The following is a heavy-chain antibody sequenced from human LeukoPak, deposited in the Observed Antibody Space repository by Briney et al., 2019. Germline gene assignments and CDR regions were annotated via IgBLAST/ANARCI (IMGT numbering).Heavy chain of an antibody. V-gene: IGHV4-59*08. Sequence: PSETLSLTCTVSGGSISSYYWSWIRQPPGKGLGWIGYIYYSGSTNYNPSHKSRVTISVDTSKNQFSLKLSSVTAADTAVYYCARLLYSSSWYSLDYWGQGTLVTVSS. CDR1: GGSISSYY. J-gene: IGHJ4*02. D-gene: IGHD6-13*01. CDR2: IYYSGST. CDR3: ARLLYSSSWYSLDY.